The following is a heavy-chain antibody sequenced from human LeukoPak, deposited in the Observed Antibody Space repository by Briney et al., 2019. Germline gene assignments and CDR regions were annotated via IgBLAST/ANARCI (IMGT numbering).Heavy chain of an antibody. Sequence: GASVKVSCKASGYTFTGYYMHWVRQAPGQGLEWMGWINPNSGGTNYAQKFQGRVTMTRDTSISTAYMELSRLRSDDTAVYYCAKRDYGGKSVLDYYMDVWGKGTTVTISS. D-gene: IGHD4-23*01. J-gene: IGHJ6*03. V-gene: IGHV1-2*02. CDR3: AKRDYGGKSVLDYYMDV. CDR1: GYTFTGYY. CDR2: INPNSGGT.